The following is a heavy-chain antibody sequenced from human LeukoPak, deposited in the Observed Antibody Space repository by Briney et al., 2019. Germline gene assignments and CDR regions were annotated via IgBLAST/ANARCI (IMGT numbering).Heavy chain of an antibody. D-gene: IGHD6-6*01. Sequence: GASVNVSCKASDYTFTQLAIHWGRQAPGQGLEWMGWINTFNGNTDYAQKLQGRVTMTTDTSTSTAYLGLRSLASDDTAVYYSARRGAARPPYFYYYLDVWGEGTTVTVSS. J-gene: IGHJ6*03. V-gene: IGHV1-18*01. CDR2: INTFNGNT. CDR1: DYTFTQLA. CDR3: ARRGAARPPYFYYYLDV.